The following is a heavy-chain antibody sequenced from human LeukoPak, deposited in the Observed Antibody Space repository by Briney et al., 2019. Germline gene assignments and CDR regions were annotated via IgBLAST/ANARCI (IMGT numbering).Heavy chain of an antibody. D-gene: IGHD3-22*01. J-gene: IGHJ4*02. CDR1: GGSISNY. CDR3: ASYDSSGASGY. V-gene: IGHV4-59*08. Sequence: PSETLSLTCTVSGGSISNYWSWIRQPPGKGLEWIGYIYYSGSTNYNPSLKSRVTISVDTSKNQFSLKLSSVTAADTAVYYCASYDSSGASGYWGQGTLVTVSS. CDR2: IYYSGST.